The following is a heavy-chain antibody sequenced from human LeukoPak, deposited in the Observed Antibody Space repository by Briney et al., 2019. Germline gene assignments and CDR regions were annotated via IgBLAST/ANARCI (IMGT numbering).Heavy chain of an antibody. D-gene: IGHD3-10*01. CDR3: ARCQDYGSGSSCYFDY. CDR2: ISYDGSNK. J-gene: IGHJ4*02. Sequence: GGSLRLSCAASGFTFSSYAMQWVRQAPGKGLEWVAVISYDGSNKYYADSVKGRFTISRDNSKNTLYLQMNSLRAEDTAVYYCARCQDYGSGSSCYFDYWGQGTLVTVSS. CDR1: GFTFSSYA. V-gene: IGHV3-30*04.